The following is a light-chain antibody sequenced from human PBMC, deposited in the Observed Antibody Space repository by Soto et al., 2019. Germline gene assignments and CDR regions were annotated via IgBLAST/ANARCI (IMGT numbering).Light chain of an antibody. Sequence: PGERATLSCRASQSVSSSYLAWYQQKPGQAPWLLIYDASSRATGIPDRFSGSGSGTDFTLTISRLEPEDFAVFYCQHYGSSPGTFGQGARLEIK. CDR1: QSVSSSY. CDR2: DAS. J-gene: IGKJ5*01. CDR3: QHYGSSPGT. V-gene: IGKV3-20*01.